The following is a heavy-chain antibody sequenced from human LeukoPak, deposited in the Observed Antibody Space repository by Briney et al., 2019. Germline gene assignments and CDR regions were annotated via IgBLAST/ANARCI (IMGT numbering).Heavy chain of an antibody. V-gene: IGHV3-7*03. CDR2: INHNGNVN. CDR1: GFTFSSYW. J-gene: IGHJ6*02. CDR3: VGGGCLGL. Sequence: GGSLRLSCAASGFTFSSYWMNWARQAPGKGLEWVASINHNGNVNYYVDSVKGRFTISRDNAKNSLYLQMSNLRAEDTAVYFCVGGGCLGLRGQGATVTVSS. D-gene: IGHD3/OR15-3a*01.